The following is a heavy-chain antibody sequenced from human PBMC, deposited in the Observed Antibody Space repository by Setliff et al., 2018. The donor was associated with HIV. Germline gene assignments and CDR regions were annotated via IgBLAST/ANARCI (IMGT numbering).Heavy chain of an antibody. CDR1: GGSISSYY. Sequence: PSVTLSLTCTVSGGSISSYYWSWIRQPPGKGLEWIGYIYTSGSTNYNPSLQSRVTMSIDTSKNQFSLKLTSVTAADTAVYYCARRIDNSGSFPDKNWFDTWGQGSRVTVSS. D-gene: IGHD3-10*01. CDR2: IYTSGST. CDR3: ARRIDNSGSFPDKNWFDT. J-gene: IGHJ5*02. V-gene: IGHV4-4*09.